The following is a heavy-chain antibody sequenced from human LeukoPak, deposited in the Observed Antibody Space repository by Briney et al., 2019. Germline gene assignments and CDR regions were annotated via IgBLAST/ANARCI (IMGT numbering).Heavy chain of an antibody. CDR2: ISNSGSST. CDR3: ARASNDYGDYVGDY. V-gene: IGHV3-23*01. CDR1: GFTFSTYA. J-gene: IGHJ4*02. D-gene: IGHD4-17*01. Sequence: GGSLRLSCAASGFTFSTYAMSWVRQAPGKGLEWVSVISNSGSSTHYADSVKGRFSISRDNSRNTLYLQMNSLRTDDTAVYYCARASNDYGDYVGDYWGQGTLVTVSS.